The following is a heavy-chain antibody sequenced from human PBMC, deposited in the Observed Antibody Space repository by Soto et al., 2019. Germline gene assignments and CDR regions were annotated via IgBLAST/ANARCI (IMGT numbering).Heavy chain of an antibody. D-gene: IGHD2-2*01. CDR3: ARWGPGYCSSTSCYFSGGSDP. Sequence: GESLKSACNGSGYSFTSYWIGWVRQMPGKGLEWMGIIYPGDSDARYSPSFQGQVTISADKSISTAYLQWSSLKASDTAMYYCARWGPGYCSSTSCYFSGGSDPWGQGTLVTVSS. J-gene: IGHJ5*02. CDR2: IYPGDSDA. CDR1: GYSFTSYW. V-gene: IGHV5-51*01.